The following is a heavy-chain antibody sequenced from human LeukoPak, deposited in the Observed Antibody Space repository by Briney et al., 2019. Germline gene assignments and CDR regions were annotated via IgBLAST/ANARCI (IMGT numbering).Heavy chain of an antibody. D-gene: IGHD4-23*01. V-gene: IGHV1-18*01. Sequence: ASVKVSCRASGYTFINYDFSWVRQAPGQGLEWMGWISTYNGNTNYAQKLQGRVTMTTDTSTSTAYMELRSLRSDDTAVYYCARQGYGGNPQGAADYWGQGTLVTVSS. J-gene: IGHJ4*02. CDR1: GYTFINYD. CDR2: ISTYNGNT. CDR3: ARQGYGGNPQGAADY.